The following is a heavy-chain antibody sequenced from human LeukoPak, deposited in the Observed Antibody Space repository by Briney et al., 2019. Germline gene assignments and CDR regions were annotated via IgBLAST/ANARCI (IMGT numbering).Heavy chain of an antibody. Sequence: GGSLRLSCAASGFTFSSYAMSWVRQAPGKGLEWVSAISGSGGSTYYADSVKGRFTISRDNSKNTLYLQMNSLRAEDTAVYYCAKGPIFFYYYGMDVWGQGTTVTVSS. V-gene: IGHV3-23*01. CDR3: AKGPIFFYYYGMDV. D-gene: IGHD3-9*01. J-gene: IGHJ6*02. CDR2: ISGSGGST. CDR1: GFTFSSYA.